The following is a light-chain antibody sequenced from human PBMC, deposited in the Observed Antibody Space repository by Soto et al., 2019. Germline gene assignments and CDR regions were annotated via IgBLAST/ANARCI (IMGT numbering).Light chain of an antibody. CDR2: DVT. Sequence: QSALTQPASVSGSPGQSITISCTGTISDVGGYNSVSWYQQHPGKAPKLMIYDVTYRPSWISDRFSGSKSGDTASLTISGPQAEDGADYYCCSYTSSGTLVFGGGTKLTVL. CDR1: ISDVGGYNS. J-gene: IGLJ3*02. CDR3: CSYTSSGTLV. V-gene: IGLV2-14*03.